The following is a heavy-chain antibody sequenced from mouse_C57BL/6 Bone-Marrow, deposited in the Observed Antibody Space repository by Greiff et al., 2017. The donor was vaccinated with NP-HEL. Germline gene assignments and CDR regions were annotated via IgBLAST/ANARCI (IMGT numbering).Heavy chain of an antibody. CDR3: ARERNYYYGKPRYFDV. Sequence: QVQLQQSGPGLVQPSQSLSITCTVSGFSLTSYGVHLVRQSPGKGLAWLGVIWSGGSTDYNAAFISRLSISKDNSKSQVFFKMNSLQADDTAIYYCARERNYYYGKPRYFDVWGTGTTVTVSS. D-gene: IGHD1-1*01. CDR1: GFSLTSYG. V-gene: IGHV2-2*01. J-gene: IGHJ1*03. CDR2: IWSGGST.